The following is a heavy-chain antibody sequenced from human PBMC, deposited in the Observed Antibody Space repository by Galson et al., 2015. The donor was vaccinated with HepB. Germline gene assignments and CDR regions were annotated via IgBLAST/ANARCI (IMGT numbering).Heavy chain of an antibody. CDR3: ARDLANPYRLVAPTFFFDY. J-gene: IGHJ4*02. CDR2: IKQDGSEK. CDR1: GFTFSSHW. Sequence: SLRLSCAASGFTFSSHWMSWVRQAPGKGLEWVANIKQDGSEKYYVDSVKGRFTISRDNAKNSVYLQMNSLRAEDTAVYYCARDLANPYRLVAPTFFFDYWGQGTLVTVSS. V-gene: IGHV3-7*03. D-gene: IGHD5-12*01.